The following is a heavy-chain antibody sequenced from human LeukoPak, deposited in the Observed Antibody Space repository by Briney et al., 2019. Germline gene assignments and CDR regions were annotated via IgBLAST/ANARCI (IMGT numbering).Heavy chain of an antibody. V-gene: IGHV4-39*01. D-gene: IGHD5-12*01. J-gene: IGHJ3*02. CDR2: IYDGGST. Sequence: SETLSLTCTVSGASIGSTTYYWDWFRQPPGKGLEWIGNIYDGGSTHYNPSLKSRLTMSVDTSKSPFSLRLNSVTAADTAIYYCATHRRPGSGGYENAFEIWGQGTMVTVSS. CDR1: GASIGSTTYY. CDR3: ATHRRPGSGGYENAFEI.